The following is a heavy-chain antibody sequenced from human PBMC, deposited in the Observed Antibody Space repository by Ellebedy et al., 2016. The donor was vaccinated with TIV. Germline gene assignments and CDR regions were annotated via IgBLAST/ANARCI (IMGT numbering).Heavy chain of an antibody. Sequence: AASVKVSCKPSGGTFSSYAISWVRQAPGQGLEWMGGIIPMFATTKYAQKFQGRVSITADESTGTAYMELSSLRSDDTAVYYCATADCMRCSSWSYYFGMGVWGQGTTVAVSS. J-gene: IGHJ6*02. CDR2: IIPMFATT. CDR1: GGTFSSYA. V-gene: IGHV1-69*13. D-gene: IGHD2-15*01. CDR3: ATADCMRCSSWSYYFGMGV.